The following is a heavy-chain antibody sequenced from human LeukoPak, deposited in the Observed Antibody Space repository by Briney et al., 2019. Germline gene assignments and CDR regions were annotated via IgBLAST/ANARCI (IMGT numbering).Heavy chain of an antibody. D-gene: IGHD6-19*01. CDR2: ISSSSTTR. CDR3: ANGLLAGTIDY. J-gene: IGHJ4*02. CDR1: GFTFSSYS. Sequence: PGGSLRLSCAASGFTFSSYSMNWVRQAPGQGLEWVSYISSSSTTRYYADSVKGRFTVSRDNSKGTAFLQMNSLRRNDTAIYFCANGLLAGTIDYWGQGALVTVSS. V-gene: IGHV3-48*01.